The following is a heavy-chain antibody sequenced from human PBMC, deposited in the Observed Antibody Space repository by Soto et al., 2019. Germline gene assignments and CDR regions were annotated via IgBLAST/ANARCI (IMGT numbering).Heavy chain of an antibody. D-gene: IGHD3-16*02. Sequence: ASVKVSCKVSGYTLTELSMHWVRQAPGKGLEWMGGFDPEDGETIYAQKFQGRVTMTEDTSTDTAYMELSSLRSEDTAVYYCATTPQDDYIWGSYRPQPGLYWGQGTLVTVSS. V-gene: IGHV1-24*01. CDR3: ATTPQDDYIWGSYRPQPGLY. CDR1: GYTLTELS. CDR2: FDPEDGET. J-gene: IGHJ4*02.